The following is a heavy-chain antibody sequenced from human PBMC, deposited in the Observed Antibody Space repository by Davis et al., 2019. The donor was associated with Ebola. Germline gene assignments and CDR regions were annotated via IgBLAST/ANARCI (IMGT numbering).Heavy chain of an antibody. D-gene: IGHD3-22*01. CDR2: INTNTGNP. V-gene: IGHV7-4-1*02. Sequence: ASVKVSCKASGYSFPSYAMNWVRQAPGQGLEWMGWINTNTGNPTYAQGFTGRFVFSLDTSVSTAYLQISSLKAEDTAVYYCARGDYYDSSGYYYVPSGMDVWGKGTKVTVSS. CDR3: ARGDYYDSSGYYYVPSGMDV. J-gene: IGHJ6*04. CDR1: GYSFPSYA.